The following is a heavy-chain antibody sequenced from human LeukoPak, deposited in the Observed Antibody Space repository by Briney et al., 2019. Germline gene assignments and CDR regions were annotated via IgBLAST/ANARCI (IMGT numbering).Heavy chain of an antibody. V-gene: IGHV4-30-2*01. D-gene: IGHD5-12*01. CDR3: ARLRSWVRFADY. J-gene: IGHJ4*02. Sequence: SQTLSLTCAVSGGSISSGGYSWSWIRQPPGKGLEWIGYIYHSGSTYYNPSLKSRVTISVDRSKNQFSLKLSSVTAADTAVYYCARLRSWVRFADYWGQGTLVTVSS. CDR1: GGSISSGGYS. CDR2: IYHSGST.